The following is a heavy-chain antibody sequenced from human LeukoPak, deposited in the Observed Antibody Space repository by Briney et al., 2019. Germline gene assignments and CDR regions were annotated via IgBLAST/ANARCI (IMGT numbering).Heavy chain of an antibody. CDR3: ASLEYYYDSSGYYFRY. V-gene: IGHV4-39*01. D-gene: IGHD3-22*01. Sequence: SETLSLTCTVSGGSISSSSYYWGWIRQPPGKGLEWIGSIYYSGSTYYNPSLKSRVTISVDTSKSQFSLKLSSVTAADTAVYYCASLEYYYDSSGYYFRYWGQGTLVTVSS. CDR2: IYYSGST. J-gene: IGHJ4*02. CDR1: GGSISSSSYY.